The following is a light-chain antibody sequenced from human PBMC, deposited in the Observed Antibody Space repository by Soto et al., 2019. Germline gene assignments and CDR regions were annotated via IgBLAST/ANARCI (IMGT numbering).Light chain of an antibody. CDR3: QQYDNWPAWT. CDR1: QSVRSN. CDR2: GAS. Sequence: EIVMTQSPATLSVSPGGRATLSCRASQSVRSNLAWFPQRPGQAPRLLIYGASTRATGLPARFSGSGSGTEFTLTINSLQSEDFAVYYCQQYDNWPAWTFGQGTKVEI. J-gene: IGKJ1*01. V-gene: IGKV3-15*01.